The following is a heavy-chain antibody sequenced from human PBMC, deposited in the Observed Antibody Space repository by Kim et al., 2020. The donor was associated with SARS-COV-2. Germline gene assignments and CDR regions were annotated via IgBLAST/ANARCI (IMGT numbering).Heavy chain of an antibody. J-gene: IGHJ6*02. Sequence: ASVKVSCKASGYTFTSYYMHWVRQAPGQGLEWMGIINPSGGSTSYAQKFQGRVTMTRDTSTSTVYMELSSLRSEDTAVYYCARERAVVVAATTWEYYYYYYGMDVWGQGTTVTVSS. D-gene: IGHD2-15*01. CDR2: INPSGGST. CDR1: GYTFTSYY. CDR3: ARERAVVVAATTWEYYYYYYGMDV. V-gene: IGHV1-46*01.